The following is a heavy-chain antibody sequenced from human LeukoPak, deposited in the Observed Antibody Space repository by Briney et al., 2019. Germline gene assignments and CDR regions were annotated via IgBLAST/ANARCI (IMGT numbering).Heavy chain of an antibody. CDR3: AREGGLGYMDV. CDR1: GFTFSSYA. J-gene: IGHJ6*03. V-gene: IGHV3-21*01. CDR2: ISSRSNSI. D-gene: IGHD6-6*01. Sequence: GGSLRLSCAASGFTFSSYAMNWVRQAPGKGLEWVSCISSRSNSIYNADSVKGRFTISRDNAKNSLYLQMNSLRAEDTAVYYCAREGGLGYMDVWGKGTTVTVSS.